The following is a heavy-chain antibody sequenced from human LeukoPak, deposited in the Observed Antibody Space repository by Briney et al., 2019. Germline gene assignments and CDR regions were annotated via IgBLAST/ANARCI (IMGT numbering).Heavy chain of an antibody. V-gene: IGHV3-33*01. Sequence: PGRSLRVSCEASGFIFTSYGMHWVRQAPGKGLEWVALIWYDGSKKYYADSVKGRFTISRDNFKNTVYPQMNSLRAEDTAMYYCARGRFLEPLDYWGQGTLVTVSS. CDR3: ARGRFLEPLDY. CDR2: IWYDGSKK. CDR1: GFIFTSYG. J-gene: IGHJ4*02. D-gene: IGHD3-3*01.